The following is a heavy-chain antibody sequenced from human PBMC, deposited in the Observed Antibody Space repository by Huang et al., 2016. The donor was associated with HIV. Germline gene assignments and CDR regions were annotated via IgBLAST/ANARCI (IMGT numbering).Heavy chain of an antibody. D-gene: IGHD4-4*01. CDR1: GFTFINYW. Sequence: QLVQSGAEVKKPGQSLNISCRAFGFTFINYWIGWLRQTPGKGLEWMGIIFPSVHEVRYSPSLQGQLSSVADTSIDTVYIQWSTLKASDTAMYYCARSLRQFQAHAFNIWGQGTMVTVSS. CDR3: ARSLRQFQAHAFNI. CDR2: IFPSVHEV. V-gene: IGHV5-51*01. J-gene: IGHJ3*02.